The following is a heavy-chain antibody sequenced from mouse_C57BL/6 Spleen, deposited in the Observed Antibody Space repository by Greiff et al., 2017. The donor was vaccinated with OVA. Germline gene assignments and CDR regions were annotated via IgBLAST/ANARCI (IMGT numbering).Heavy chain of an antibody. CDR3: ARANWDDFDY. CDR2: IYPGSGNT. Sequence: VKLMESGPELVKPGASVKISCKASGYSFTSYYIHWVKQRPGQGLEWIGWIYPGSGNTKYNEKFKGKATLTADTSSSTAYMQLSSLTSEDSAVYYCARANWDDFDYWGQGTTLTVSS. V-gene: IGHV1-66*01. D-gene: IGHD4-1*01. J-gene: IGHJ2*01. CDR1: GYSFTSYY.